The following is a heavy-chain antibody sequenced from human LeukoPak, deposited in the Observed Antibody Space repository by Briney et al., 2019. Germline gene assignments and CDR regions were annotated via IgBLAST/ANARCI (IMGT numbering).Heavy chain of an antibody. CDR2: ISGSGGST. J-gene: IGHJ4*02. CDR3: TRSYCSGGSCYRFGTDY. D-gene: IGHD2-15*01. Sequence: GSLRLSCAASGFTFSSYAMSWVRQAPGKGLEWVSAISGSGGSTYYADSVKGRFTISRDNSKNTLYLQMNSLRAEDTAVYYCTRSYCSGGSCYRFGTDYWGQGTLVTVSS. V-gene: IGHV3-23*01. CDR1: GFTFSSYA.